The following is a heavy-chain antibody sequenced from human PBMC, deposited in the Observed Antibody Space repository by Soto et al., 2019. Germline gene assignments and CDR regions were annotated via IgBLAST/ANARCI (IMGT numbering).Heavy chain of an antibody. V-gene: IGHV4-31*03. CDR1: GGSISSGGYY. Sequence: SETLSLTCTVSGGSISSGGYYWSWIRQHPGKGLEWTGYIYYSGSTYYNPSLKSRVTISVDTSKNQFSLKLSSVTAADTAVYYCAREALDSSGSQDYWGQGTLVTVSS. D-gene: IGHD3-22*01. J-gene: IGHJ4*02. CDR3: AREALDSSGSQDY. CDR2: IYYSGST.